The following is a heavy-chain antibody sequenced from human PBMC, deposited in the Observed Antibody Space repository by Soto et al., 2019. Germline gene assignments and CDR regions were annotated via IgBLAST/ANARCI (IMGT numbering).Heavy chain of an antibody. Sequence: GESLKISCKGSGYSFTSYWIGWVRQMPGKGLEWMGIIYPGDSDTRSFQGQVTISAAKSISTAYLQWSSLKASDTAMYYCASFLGGAQGYYYGMDVWGPGTTVTVSS. J-gene: IGHJ6*02. CDR3: ASFLGGAQGYYYGMDV. CDR2: IYPGDSDT. V-gene: IGHV5-51*01. CDR1: GYSFTSYW. D-gene: IGHD4-17*01.